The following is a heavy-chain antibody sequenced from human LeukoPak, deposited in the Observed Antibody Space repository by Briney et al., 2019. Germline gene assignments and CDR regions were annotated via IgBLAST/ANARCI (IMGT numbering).Heavy chain of an antibody. CDR2: IKRKTDGGTT. CDR3: TTMVATKYYYYYYMDV. Sequence: PGGSLRLSCAASGFTVSNAWMSWVRQAPGKGLEWVGRIKRKTDGGTTDYAAPVKGRFTISRDDSKNTLYLQMNSLKTEDTAVYYCTTMVATKYYYYYYMDVWGKGTTVTISS. V-gene: IGHV3-15*01. D-gene: IGHD5-12*01. CDR1: GFTVSNAW. J-gene: IGHJ6*03.